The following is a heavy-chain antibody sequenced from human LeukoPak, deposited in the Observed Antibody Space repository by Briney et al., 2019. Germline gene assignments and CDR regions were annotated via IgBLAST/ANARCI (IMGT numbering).Heavy chain of an antibody. Sequence: GGSLRLSCAASGFTFSSYGMHWVRQAPGKGLEWVAVISYDGSNKYYAGSVKGRFTISRDNSKNTLYLQMNSLRAEDTAVYYCAKDAAEYYYDSSGYLNWFDPWGQGTLVTVSS. CDR2: ISYDGSNK. CDR1: GFTFSSYG. CDR3: AKDAAEYYYDSSGYLNWFDP. D-gene: IGHD3-22*01. J-gene: IGHJ5*02. V-gene: IGHV3-30*18.